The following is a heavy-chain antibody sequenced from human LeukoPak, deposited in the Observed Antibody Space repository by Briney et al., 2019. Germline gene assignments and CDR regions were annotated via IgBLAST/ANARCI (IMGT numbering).Heavy chain of an antibody. J-gene: IGHJ5*02. D-gene: IGHD6-13*01. CDR2: IYYSGST. V-gene: IGHV4-39*01. CDR3: ARIIAVAAAPGWFDP. Sequence: SETLSLTCTVSGGSIRSSNYYWGWIRQSPGKGLEWIGNIYYSGSTYYNPSLRSRATMSVDTSKNQFSLKLKSVTAADTAVYYCARIIAVAAAPGWFDPWGQGALVTVSS. CDR1: GGSIRSSNYY.